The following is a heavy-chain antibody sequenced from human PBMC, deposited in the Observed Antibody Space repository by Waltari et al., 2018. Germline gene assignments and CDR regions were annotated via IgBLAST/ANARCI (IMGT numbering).Heavy chain of an antibody. D-gene: IGHD6-19*01. Sequence: QVQLQESGPGLVKPSQTLSLTCTVSGGSISSGGYSWSWIRQPAGKGLEWIGYIYTSGSTNYNPSLKSRVTISVDTSKNQFSLKLSSVTAADTAVYYCAMGGSSGWPYYYYGMDVWGQGTTVTVSS. J-gene: IGHJ6*02. CDR2: IYTSGST. CDR1: GGSISSGGYS. V-gene: IGHV4-61*09. CDR3: AMGGSSGWPYYYYGMDV.